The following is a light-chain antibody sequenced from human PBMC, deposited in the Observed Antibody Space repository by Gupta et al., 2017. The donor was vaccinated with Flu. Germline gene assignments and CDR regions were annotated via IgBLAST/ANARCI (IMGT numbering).Light chain of an antibody. CDR3: QQYYSTPRT. Sequence: IVITQSTDSPAVSLGVWSTIHYRASQSVLYSSNNKNYLAWYQQKPGQPPQLLIYYASTRGSGVPDRFSGSGSGTDFTLTISSLQAEDVAVYYCQQYYSTPRTFGQGTKVEIK. V-gene: IGKV4-1*01. CDR2: YAS. CDR1: QSVLYSSNNKNY. J-gene: IGKJ1*01.